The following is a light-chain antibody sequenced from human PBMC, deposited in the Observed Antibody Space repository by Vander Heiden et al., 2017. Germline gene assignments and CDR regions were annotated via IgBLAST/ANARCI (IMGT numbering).Light chain of an antibody. Sequence: EIVLTQSPATLSLSPGERATLSCRASQSVSSYLAWYQQKPGQAPRLLIYDASNRATGIPARFSGSGSGTDFTLTISSREPEDFAVYYCQQRSNWRSTFGQGTRLEIK. CDR1: QSVSSY. CDR2: DAS. J-gene: IGKJ5*01. V-gene: IGKV3-11*01. CDR3: QQRSNWRST.